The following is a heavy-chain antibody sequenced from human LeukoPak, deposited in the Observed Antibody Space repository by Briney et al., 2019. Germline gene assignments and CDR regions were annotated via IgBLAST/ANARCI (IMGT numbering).Heavy chain of an antibody. CDR1: GGTFSSYA. J-gene: IGHJ3*02. CDR2: IIPIFGTA. V-gene: IGHV1-69*05. D-gene: IGHD6-13*01. Sequence: SVKVSCKASGGTFSSYAISWVRQAAGQGLEWMGGIIPIFGTANYAQKFQGRVTITTDESTSTAYMELSSLRSEDTAVYYCASNRQGDSRSLNDAFDIWGQGTMVTVSS. CDR3: ASNRQGDSRSLNDAFDI.